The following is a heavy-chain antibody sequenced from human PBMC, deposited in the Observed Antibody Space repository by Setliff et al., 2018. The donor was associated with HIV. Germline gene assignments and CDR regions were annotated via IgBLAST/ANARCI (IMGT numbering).Heavy chain of an antibody. V-gene: IGHV4-31*03. J-gene: IGHJ4*02. CDR2: IFHSGDT. D-gene: IGHD6-6*01. CDR3: ATRPRIAARPFDY. CDR1: GVSVGSGDYY. Sequence: PSETLSLTCSLSGVSVGSGDYYWHWIRQHPEKALEWIGYIFHSGDTYYNPSLKSRISMSVDTSKNQFSLELTSLTAADTAVYYCATRPRIAARPFDYWGQGMLVTVSS.